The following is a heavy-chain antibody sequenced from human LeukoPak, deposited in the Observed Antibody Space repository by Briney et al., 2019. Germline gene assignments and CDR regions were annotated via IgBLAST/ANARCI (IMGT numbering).Heavy chain of an antibody. CDR2: ISWNSGSI. Sequence: GGSLRLSCAASGFTFDDYAMHWVRQAPGKGLEWVSGISWNSGSIGHADSVKGRFTISRDNAKNSLYLQMNSLRAEDTALYYCAKDIGKYAEGPIDYWGQGTLVTVSS. J-gene: IGHJ4*02. CDR3: AKDIGKYAEGPIDY. V-gene: IGHV3-9*01. CDR1: GFTFDDYA. D-gene: IGHD2-8*01.